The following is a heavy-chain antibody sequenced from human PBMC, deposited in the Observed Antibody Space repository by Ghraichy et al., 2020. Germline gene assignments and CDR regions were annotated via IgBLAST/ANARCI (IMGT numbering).Heavy chain of an antibody. D-gene: IGHD6-6*01. CDR1: GFTFSSYS. CDR2: ISSSISTI. Sequence: GGSLRLSCAASGFTFSSYSMNWVRQAPGKGLEWVSYISSSISTIYYADSVKGRFTISRDNPKNSLYLQMNSLRAEDTAVYYCARERGSSSSGGVYYFDYWGQGTLVTVSS. J-gene: IGHJ4*02. CDR3: ARERGSSSSGGVYYFDY. V-gene: IGHV3-48*01.